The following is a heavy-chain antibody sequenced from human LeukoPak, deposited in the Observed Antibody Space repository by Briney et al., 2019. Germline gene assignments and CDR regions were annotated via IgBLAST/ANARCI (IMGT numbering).Heavy chain of an antibody. CDR1: GFTFDDYA. CDR2: ISGDGGST. D-gene: IGHD3-22*01. V-gene: IGHV3-43*02. Sequence: PGGSLRLSCAASGFTFDDYAMHWVRQAPGRGLEWVSLISGDGGSTYYADSVKGRFIISRDNSKNSLYLQMNSLRTEDTALYYCAKAFRPYYYDSSGYYSHYYYGMDVWGQGTTVTVSS. CDR3: AKAFRPYYYDSSGYYSHYYYGMDV. J-gene: IGHJ6*02.